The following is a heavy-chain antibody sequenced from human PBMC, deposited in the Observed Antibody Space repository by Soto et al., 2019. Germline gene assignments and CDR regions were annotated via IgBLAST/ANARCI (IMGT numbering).Heavy chain of an antibody. Sequence: QVQLVQSGAEEKKPGASVKVSCKASGYTFTSYAMHWVRQAPGQRLEWMGWINAGNGNTKYSQKFKGRVTITRDTPASTAYMELSSLRSEDTAVYYCARAWVVVTAPDYWGQGTLVTVSS. CDR1: GYTFTSYA. D-gene: IGHD2-21*02. V-gene: IGHV1-3*05. J-gene: IGHJ4*02. CDR3: ARAWVVVTAPDY. CDR2: INAGNGNT.